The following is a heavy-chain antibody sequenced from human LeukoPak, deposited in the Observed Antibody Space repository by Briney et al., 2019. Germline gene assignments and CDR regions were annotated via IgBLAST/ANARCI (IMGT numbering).Heavy chain of an antibody. CDR3: ARDQMVYAISDIYTPGAFDI. J-gene: IGHJ3*02. CDR2: ISSSSSYI. Sequence: PGGSLRLSCAASGFTFSSYSMNWVRQAPGKGLEWVSSISSSSSYIYYADSVKGRFTISRDNAKNSLYLQMNSLRAEDTAVYYCARDQMVYAISDIYTPGAFDIWGQGTMVTVSS. D-gene: IGHD2-8*01. CDR1: GFTFSSYS. V-gene: IGHV3-21*01.